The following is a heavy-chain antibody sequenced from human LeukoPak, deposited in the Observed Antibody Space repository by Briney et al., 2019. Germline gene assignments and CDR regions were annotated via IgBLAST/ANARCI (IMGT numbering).Heavy chain of an antibody. CDR3: AREVEIAVAGTTDY. D-gene: IGHD6-19*01. CDR1: GGSISSGNYF. CDR2: IYHSGST. V-gene: IGHV4-31*03. Sequence: PSQTLSLTCTVSGGSISSGNYFWSWIRQHPGKGLEWIGYIYHSGSTYYNPSLKSRVTISVDTPKNQFSLKLSSVTAADTAVYYCAREVEIAVAGTTDYWGQGTLVTVSS. J-gene: IGHJ4*02.